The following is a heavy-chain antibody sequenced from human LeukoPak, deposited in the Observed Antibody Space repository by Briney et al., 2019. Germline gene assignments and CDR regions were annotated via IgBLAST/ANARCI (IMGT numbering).Heavy chain of an antibody. CDR1: GYSISSGYY. CDR3: ASFLEWLLWNY. Sequence: SGTLSLTCTVSGYSISSGYYWGWIRPPPGKGLEWIGSIYHSGSTYYNPSLKSRVTISVDTSKNQFSLKLSSVTAADTAVYYCASFLEWLLWNYWGQGTLVTVSS. D-gene: IGHD3-3*01. V-gene: IGHV4-38-2*02. J-gene: IGHJ4*02. CDR2: IYHSGST.